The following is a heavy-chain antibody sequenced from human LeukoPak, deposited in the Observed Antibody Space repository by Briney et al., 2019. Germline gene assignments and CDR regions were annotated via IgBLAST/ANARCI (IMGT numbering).Heavy chain of an antibody. CDR1: GFTFSFYS. V-gene: IGHV3-48*02. Sequence: PGGSLRLSCAASGFTFSFYSMNWVRQAPGKGLEWVSYIISSSTTIYYADSVKGRFTISRDNAKNSKYLQMNSLRDEDTAVYYCARDIDFDYWGQGTLVTVSS. D-gene: IGHD2-15*01. J-gene: IGHJ4*02. CDR3: ARDIDFDY. CDR2: IISSSTTI.